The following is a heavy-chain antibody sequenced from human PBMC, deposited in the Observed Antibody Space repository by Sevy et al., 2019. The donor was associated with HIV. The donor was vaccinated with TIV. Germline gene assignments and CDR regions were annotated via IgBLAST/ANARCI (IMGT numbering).Heavy chain of an antibody. D-gene: IGHD3-3*01. V-gene: IGHV3-49*04. Sequence: GGSLRLSCTASGFTFGDYAMSWVRQAPGKGLEWVGFIRSKAYGGTTEYAASVKGRFTISRDDSKSIAYLQMNSLKTEDTAVYYCTSDRGVYDFWSGYYVGMDVWGQGTTVTVSS. CDR3: TSDRGVYDFWSGYYVGMDV. CDR2: IRSKAYGGTT. J-gene: IGHJ6*02. CDR1: GFTFGDYA.